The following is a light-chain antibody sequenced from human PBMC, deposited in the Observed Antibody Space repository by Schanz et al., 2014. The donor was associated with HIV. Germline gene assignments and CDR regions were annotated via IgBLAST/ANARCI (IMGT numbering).Light chain of an antibody. J-gene: IGLJ2*01. Sequence: QSVLTQPPSASGTPGQRVTISCSGSSSNIGSNTVNWYQQLPGTAPRLLIYTQDQRPSGVPDRFSGSRSGDTAFLTVSGLQAEDEADYYCSSSGGSNNFVIFGGGTKLTVL. CDR2: TQD. CDR1: SSNIGSNT. V-gene: IGLV1-44*01. CDR3: SSSGGSNNFVI.